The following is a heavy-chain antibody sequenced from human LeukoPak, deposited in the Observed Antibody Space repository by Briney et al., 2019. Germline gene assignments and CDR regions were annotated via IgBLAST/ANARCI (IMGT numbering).Heavy chain of an antibody. D-gene: IGHD3-10*01. Sequence: GGTLRLSCAASGFTFSNHDMTWIRQAPGKGLEWVSGISGSGGNTYYRDSVKGRFTISRDNFKNTLHLQMNSLRAEDTAVYYCAKIWNPITMVRGVIDYWGQGTLVTVSS. CDR2: ISGSGGNT. CDR1: GFTFSNHD. CDR3: AKIWNPITMVRGVIDY. J-gene: IGHJ4*02. V-gene: IGHV3-23*01.